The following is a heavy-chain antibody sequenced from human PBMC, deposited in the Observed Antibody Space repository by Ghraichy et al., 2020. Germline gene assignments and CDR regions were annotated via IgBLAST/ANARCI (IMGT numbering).Heavy chain of an antibody. Sequence: GGSLRLSCAASGFTFSSYWMSWVRQAPGKGLEWVANIKQDGSEKYYVDSVKGRFTISRDNAKNSLYLQMNSLRAEDTAVYYCARVAVVTHTSDFDYWGQGTLVTVSS. CDR1: GFTFSSYW. CDR3: ARVAVVTHTSDFDY. V-gene: IGHV3-7*03. D-gene: IGHD4-23*01. CDR2: IKQDGSEK. J-gene: IGHJ4*02.